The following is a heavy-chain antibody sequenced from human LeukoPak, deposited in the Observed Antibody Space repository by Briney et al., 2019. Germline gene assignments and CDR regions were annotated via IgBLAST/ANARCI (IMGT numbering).Heavy chain of an antibody. CDR1: GYTFITYA. V-gene: IGHV1-3*01. CDR3: GKSAPSGFDP. CDR2: INAGNGDA. J-gene: IGHJ5*02. Sequence: ASVTVSCTASGYTFITYAIHWVRQAPGRSLEWMGRINAGNGDAKYSQNFHDRITITRDTSASTVYMELTSLRSEDTAVYYCGKSAPSGFDPWGQGTLVTVSS.